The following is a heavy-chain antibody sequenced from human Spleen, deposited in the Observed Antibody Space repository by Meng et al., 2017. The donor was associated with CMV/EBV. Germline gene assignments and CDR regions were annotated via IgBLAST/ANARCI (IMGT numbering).Heavy chain of an antibody. CDR3: AKEQTSSRRFLEGGPNFDL. CDR1: GFTFSDYG. D-gene: IGHD3-3*01. V-gene: IGHV3-30*02. J-gene: IGHJ2*01. CDR2: TRFDGRFT. Sequence: GGSLRLSYVASGFTFSDYGMHWVRQAPGKGLEWVAFTRFDGRFTYYPDSVKGRFTISRDNSRNTLFLQMNSLRPDDTALYYCAKEQTSSRRFLEGGPNFDLWGRGTLVTVSS.